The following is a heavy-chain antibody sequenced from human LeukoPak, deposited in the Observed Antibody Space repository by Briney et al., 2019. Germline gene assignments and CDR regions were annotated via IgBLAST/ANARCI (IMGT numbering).Heavy chain of an antibody. CDR2: IYPGDSDT. D-gene: IGHD3-22*01. CDR3: ARGSLYDSSGYYLTRPANWFDP. V-gene: IGHV5-51*01. Sequence: GESLKISCKGSGYSFTSYWIGWVRQMPGKGLEWMGIIYPGDSDTRYSPSFQGQVTISADKSISTAYLQWSSLKASDAAMYYCARGSLYDSSGYYLTRPANWFDPWGQGTLVTVSS. CDR1: GYSFTSYW. J-gene: IGHJ5*02.